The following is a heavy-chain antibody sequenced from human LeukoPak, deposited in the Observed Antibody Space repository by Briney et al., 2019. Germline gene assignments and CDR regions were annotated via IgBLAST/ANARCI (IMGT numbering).Heavy chain of an antibody. CDR1: GGSISSGSYY. D-gene: IGHD3-3*01. V-gene: IGHV4-61*02. CDR3: ARLSDFWSGLPDY. Sequence: SETLSLTCTVSGGSISSGSYYWSWIRQPAGKGLEWIGRIYTSGSTNYNPSLKSRVTISVDTPKNQFSLKLSSVTAADTAVYYCARLSDFWSGLPDYWGQGTLVTVSS. CDR2: IYTSGST. J-gene: IGHJ4*02.